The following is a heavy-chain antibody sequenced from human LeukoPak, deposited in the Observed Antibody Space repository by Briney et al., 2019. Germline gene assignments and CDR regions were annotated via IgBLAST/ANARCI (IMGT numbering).Heavy chain of an antibody. CDR1: GFSFRDYG. Sequence: GGALRLSCAASGFSFRDYGMLWVRQAPGKGLEWVAAIWYDGTLKYYGDSVKGRFTISRDKSKNTVYLQMNSLRFEDTAMYYCARNWFDPWGQGTLVTVSS. J-gene: IGHJ5*02. CDR2: IWYDGTLK. CDR3: ARNWFDP. V-gene: IGHV3-33*01.